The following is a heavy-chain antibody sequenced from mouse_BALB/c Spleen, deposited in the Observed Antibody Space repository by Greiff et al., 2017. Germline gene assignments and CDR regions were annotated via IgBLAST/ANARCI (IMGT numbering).Heavy chain of an antibody. Sequence: EVMLVESGGGLVQPGGSLKLSCAASGFTFSSYTMSWVRQTPEKRLEWVAYISNGGGSTYYPDTVKSRFTISRDNAKNTLYLQMSSLKSEDTAMYYCARHIPSGTLYAMDYWGQGTSVTVSS. CDR2: ISNGGGST. CDR3: ARHIPSGTLYAMDY. CDR1: GFTFSSYT. D-gene: IGHD3-1*01. V-gene: IGHV5-12-2*01. J-gene: IGHJ4*01.